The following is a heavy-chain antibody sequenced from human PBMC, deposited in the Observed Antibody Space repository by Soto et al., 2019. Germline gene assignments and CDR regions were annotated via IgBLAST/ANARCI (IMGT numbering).Heavy chain of an antibody. Sequence: PSETLSLTCTVSGGSISSYYWSWIRQPPGKGLEWIGYIYYSGSTNYNPSLKSRVTVSVDTSKNQFSLKLSSVTAADTAVYYCARATVLRYLQQTKYYFDYWGQGTLVTVSS. CDR1: GGSISSYY. D-gene: IGHD3-9*01. J-gene: IGHJ4*02. CDR3: ARATVLRYLQQTKYYFDY. V-gene: IGHV4-59*01. CDR2: IYYSGST.